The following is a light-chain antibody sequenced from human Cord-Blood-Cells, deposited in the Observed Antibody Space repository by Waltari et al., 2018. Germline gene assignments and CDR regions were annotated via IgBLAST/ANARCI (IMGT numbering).Light chain of an antibody. CDR3: QQYGSSYT. J-gene: IGKJ2*01. V-gene: IGKV3-20*01. Sequence: EIVLTQSAGSPTLSSGDSATLSCRASQSVSSSYLAWYQQKPGQAPRLLNYGASSRATGIPDRFSGSGSGTDFTLTISRLEPEDFAVYYCQQYGSSYTFGQGTKLEIK. CDR2: GAS. CDR1: QSVSSSY.